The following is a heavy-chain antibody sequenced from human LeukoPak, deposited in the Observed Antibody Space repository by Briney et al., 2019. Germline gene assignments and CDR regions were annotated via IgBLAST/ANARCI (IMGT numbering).Heavy chain of an antibody. CDR3: TRVFYYGSRYYYMDV. J-gene: IGHJ6*03. CDR2: ISSSSTYL. V-gene: IGHV3-21*01. Sequence: GGSLRLSCAASGFTLSSYTMNWVRQAPGKGLEWVSSISSSSTYLDYADSLKGRFTISRDNAKNSLYLQMNNLRAEDTAVYYCTRVFYYGSRYYYMDVWGKGTTVTISS. D-gene: IGHD3-10*01. CDR1: GFTLSSYT.